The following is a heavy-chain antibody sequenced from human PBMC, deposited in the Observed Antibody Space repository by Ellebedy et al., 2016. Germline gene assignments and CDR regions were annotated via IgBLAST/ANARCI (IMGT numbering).Heavy chain of an antibody. D-gene: IGHD3-10*01. CDR2: ITVYNGDT. Sequence: ASVKVSCXASGYTFTRYSITWVRQAPGQGLEWMGGITVYNGDTIYAQNLRGRVSMTTDTSTSTAYMELRSLRSDDTAVYYCARDRDTVRGVIPVYYYYGMDVWGQGTTVTVSS. V-gene: IGHV1-18*01. CDR3: ARDRDTVRGVIPVYYYYGMDV. J-gene: IGHJ6*02. CDR1: GYTFTRYS.